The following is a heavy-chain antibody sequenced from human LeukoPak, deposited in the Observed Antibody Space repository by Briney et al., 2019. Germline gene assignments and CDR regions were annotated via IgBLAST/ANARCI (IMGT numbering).Heavy chain of an antibody. CDR2: IGSSGSYK. J-gene: IGHJ4*02. Sequence: PGGSLRLSCAASGFTFSSYEMNWVRQAPGKGLEWVSSIGSSGSYKYYADSVKGRFTVSRDNAKNSLYLQMNSLRPEDTAMYYCARDDYGPKGDYWGQGTLVTVSS. CDR1: GFTFSSYE. D-gene: IGHD4-17*01. V-gene: IGHV3-21*06. CDR3: ARDDYGPKGDY.